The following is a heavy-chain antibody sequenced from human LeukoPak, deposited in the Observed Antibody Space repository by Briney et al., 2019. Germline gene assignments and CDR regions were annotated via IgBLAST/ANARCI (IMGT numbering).Heavy chain of an antibody. Sequence: GGSLRLSCAASGFTFDDYAMHWVRQAPGKGLEWVSLISWDGGSTYYADSVKGRFTIPRDNSKNSLYLQMNSLRAEDTALYYCAKTRAGYYYYMDVWGKGTTVTVS. CDR1: GFTFDDYA. V-gene: IGHV3-43D*04. D-gene: IGHD2-2*01. CDR3: AKTRAGYYYYMDV. CDR2: ISWDGGST. J-gene: IGHJ6*03.